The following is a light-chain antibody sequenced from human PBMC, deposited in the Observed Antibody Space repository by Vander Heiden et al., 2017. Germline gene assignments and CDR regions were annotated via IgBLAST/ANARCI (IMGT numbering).Light chain of an antibody. CDR2: EVS. CDR3: SSYTSSSTVL. J-gene: IGLJ2*01. V-gene: IGLV2-14*01. CDR1: SSDVGRYNY. Sequence: QSALTQPASVSGSPGQSITISCTGSSSDVGRYNYVSWYQQHPGKAPKLMIYEVSNRPSGLSNRFSGSKSGNTASLTISGLQAEDEADYYCSSYTSSSTVLFGGGTKLTVL.